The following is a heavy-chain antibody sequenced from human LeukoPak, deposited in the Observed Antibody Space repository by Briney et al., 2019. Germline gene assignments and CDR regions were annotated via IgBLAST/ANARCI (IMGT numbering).Heavy chain of an antibody. CDR3: ARVLGSYTVDY. Sequence: GGSLRLSCAASGFIFSSYSMNWVRQAPGKGLEWVSSISSSSTYIYYADSVKGRFTISRDNAKSSLYLQMNSLRAEDTALYYCARVLGSYTVDYWGQGTLATVSS. J-gene: IGHJ4*02. D-gene: IGHD1-26*01. V-gene: IGHV3-21*04. CDR2: ISSSSTYI. CDR1: GFIFSSYS.